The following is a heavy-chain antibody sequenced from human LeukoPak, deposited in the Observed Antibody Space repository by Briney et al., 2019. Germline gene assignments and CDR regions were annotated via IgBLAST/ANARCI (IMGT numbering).Heavy chain of an antibody. J-gene: IGHJ6*02. Sequence: SETLSLTCAVYGGSFSGYYWSWIRQPPRKGLEWIGEINHSESTNYNPSLKSRVTISVDTSNNQFSLKLRSVPAADTAVYYCARGHVGSYAYYYYYGMDVWGQGTTVTVSS. CDR3: ARGHVGSYAYYYYYGMDV. D-gene: IGHD2-8*01. CDR2: INHSEST. V-gene: IGHV4-34*01. CDR1: GGSFSGYY.